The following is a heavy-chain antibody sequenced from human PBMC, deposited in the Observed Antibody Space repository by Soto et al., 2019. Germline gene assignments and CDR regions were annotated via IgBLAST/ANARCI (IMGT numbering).Heavy chain of an antibody. CDR2: IYYSGST. V-gene: IGHV4-59*01. CDR3: ARVLIRPRAFDI. J-gene: IGHJ3*02. Sequence: SETLSLTCTVSGGSISSYYWSWIRQPPGKGLEWIGYIYYSGSTNYNPSLKSRVTISVDTSKNQFSLKLSSVTAADTAVYYCARVLIRPRAFDIWGQGTMVTVSS. CDR1: GGSISSYY.